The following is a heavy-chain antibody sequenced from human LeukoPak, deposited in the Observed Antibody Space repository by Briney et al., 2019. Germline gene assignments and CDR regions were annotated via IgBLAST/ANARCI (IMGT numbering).Heavy chain of an antibody. V-gene: IGHV1-8*01. CDR1: GYTFTSYD. D-gene: IGHD6-13*01. CDR2: MNPNSGNT. J-gene: IGHJ4*02. CDR3: ARGPIGSRWFGLDY. Sequence: ASVKVSCKASGYTFTSYDINWVRQATGQGLEWMGWMNPNSGNTGYAQKFQGRVTMTRNTSISTAYMELSSLRSEDTAVYYCARGPIGSRWFGLDYWGQGTLVTVSS.